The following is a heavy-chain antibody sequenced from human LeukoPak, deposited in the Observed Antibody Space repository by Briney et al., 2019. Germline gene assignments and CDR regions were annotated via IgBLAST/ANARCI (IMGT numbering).Heavy chain of an antibody. CDR2: TYYRSKWYT. Sequence: SQTLSLTCAISGDSVSRNTAAWNWIRQSPSRGLEWLGRTYYRSKWYTDYAESVKCRITINSDTSKNQFSLRLNSVTPEDTAVYYCARVLWFGQLETFDYWGQGTLVTVSS. J-gene: IGHJ4*02. V-gene: IGHV6-1*01. D-gene: IGHD3-10*01. CDR1: GDSVSRNTAA. CDR3: ARVLWFGQLETFDY.